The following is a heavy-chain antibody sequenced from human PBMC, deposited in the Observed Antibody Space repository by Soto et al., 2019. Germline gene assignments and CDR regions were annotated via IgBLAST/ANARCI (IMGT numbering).Heavy chain of an antibody. V-gene: IGHV4-34*01. J-gene: IGHJ4*02. Sequence: SETLSLTCAVYGGSFIGYYWSWIRQPPGKGLEWIGEINHSGSTNYNPSLKSRVTISVDTSKNQFSLKLSSVTAADTAVYYCARGGGTIFGVVIIGNFDYWGQGTLVTVS. CDR3: ARGGGTIFGVVIIGNFDY. CDR2: INHSGST. CDR1: GGSFIGYY. D-gene: IGHD3-3*01.